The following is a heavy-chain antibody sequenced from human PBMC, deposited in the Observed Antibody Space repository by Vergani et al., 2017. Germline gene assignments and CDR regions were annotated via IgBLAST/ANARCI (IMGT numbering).Heavy chain of an antibody. D-gene: IGHD4-23*01. J-gene: IGHJ4*02. Sequence: EVQLVDSGGDLVQPGGSLRLSCAASGFAFYTYWMSWVRQAPGKGLEWVANIKEDGSEKYYVDSVKGRFTISRDNAKNSVYLQMNSLRVEGTAVYYCARDRGYGGNREHYFDCWGQGALVTVSS. CDR2: IKEDGSEK. V-gene: IGHV3-7*01. CDR1: GFAFYTYW. CDR3: ARDRGYGGNREHYFDC.